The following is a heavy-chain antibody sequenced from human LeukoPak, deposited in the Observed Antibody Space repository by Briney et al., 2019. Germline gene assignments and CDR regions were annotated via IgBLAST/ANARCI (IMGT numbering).Heavy chain of an antibody. CDR1: GFTFDDYA. J-gene: IGHJ4*02. Sequence: GGSLRLSCAASGFTFDDYAMSWVRQAPGKGLEWVSGISWDGGSIGYADSVKGRFTISRDNAKNSLYLQMNSLRAEDTALYYCAKDYGYDFWSGYGYWGQATLVTASS. CDR2: ISWDGGSI. V-gene: IGHV3-9*01. CDR3: AKDYGYDFWSGYGY. D-gene: IGHD3-3*01.